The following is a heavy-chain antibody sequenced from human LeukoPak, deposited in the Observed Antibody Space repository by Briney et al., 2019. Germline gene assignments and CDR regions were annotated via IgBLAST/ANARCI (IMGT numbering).Heavy chain of an antibody. D-gene: IGHD6-13*01. CDR3: AKDRSSLPGEDAFDI. J-gene: IGHJ3*02. CDR1: GFTFSSYS. Sequence: GGSLRLSCAASGFTFSSYSMNWVRQAPGKGLEWVSSISSSSSYIYYADSVKGRFTISRDDSKNTLYLQMNSLRAEDTAVYYCAKDRSSLPGEDAFDIWGQGTMVTVSS. V-gene: IGHV3-21*04. CDR2: ISSSSSYI.